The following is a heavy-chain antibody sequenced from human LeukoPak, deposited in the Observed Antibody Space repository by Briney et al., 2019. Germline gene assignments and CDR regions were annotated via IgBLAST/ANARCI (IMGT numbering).Heavy chain of an antibody. J-gene: IGHJ5*02. V-gene: IGHV4-59*01. D-gene: IGHD2-2*01. Sequence: SETLSLTCTVSGGSISSYYWSWIRQPPGKGQEWIGYIYYSGSTNYNPSLKSRVTISVDTSKNQSSLKLSSVTAADTAVYYCARGGLVPAANPDNWFDPWGQGTLVTVSS. CDR2: IYYSGST. CDR3: ARGGLVPAANPDNWFDP. CDR1: GGSISSYY.